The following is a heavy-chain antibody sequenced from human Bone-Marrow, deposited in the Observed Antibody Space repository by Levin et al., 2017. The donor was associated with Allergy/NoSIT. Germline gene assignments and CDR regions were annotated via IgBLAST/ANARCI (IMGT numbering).Heavy chain of an antibody. J-gene: IGHJ4*02. CDR3: VVAGTNYFDY. Sequence: SETLSLTCTVSGGSISSSSYYWGWIRQPPGTGLEWIGSIYYSGSTYYNPSLKSRVTISVDTSKNQFSLKLSSVTAADTAVYYCVVAGTNYFDYWGQGTLVTVSS. V-gene: IGHV4-39*01. CDR2: IYYSGST. CDR1: GGSISSSSYY. D-gene: IGHD6-19*01.